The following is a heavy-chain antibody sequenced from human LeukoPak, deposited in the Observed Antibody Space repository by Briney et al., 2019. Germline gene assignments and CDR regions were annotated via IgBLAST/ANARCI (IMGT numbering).Heavy chain of an antibody. J-gene: IGHJ4*02. CDR3: AKIRSGYALFDY. Sequence: GGSLRLSCAASGFTFSNAWMTWVRQAPGKGLEWVSSITYSSGNTYYSDSVKGRFTISRDNSKNTLYLQMDSLRADDTAVYYCAKIRSGYALFDYWGQGTLVTVSS. D-gene: IGHD5-12*01. CDR1: GFTFSNAW. CDR2: ITYSSGNT. V-gene: IGHV3-23*01.